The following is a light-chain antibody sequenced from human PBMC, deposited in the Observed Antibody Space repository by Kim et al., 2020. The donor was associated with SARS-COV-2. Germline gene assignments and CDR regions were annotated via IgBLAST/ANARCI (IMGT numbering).Light chain of an antibody. V-gene: IGKV1-33*01. J-gene: IGKJ5*01. CDR3: QQFDNLPIT. Sequence: ASVGDRVTSTCQASQDIRNYLNWYQQKPGKAPKLLIYDASNLGIGVPSRFSGSGSGTHFTFTISSLQPEDTATYYCQQFDNLPITFGQGTRLDIK. CDR2: DAS. CDR1: QDIRNY.